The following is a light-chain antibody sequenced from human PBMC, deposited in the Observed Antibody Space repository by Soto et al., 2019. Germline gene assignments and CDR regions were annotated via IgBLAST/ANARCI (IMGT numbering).Light chain of an antibody. CDR2: DAS. CDR1: QSVSSY. V-gene: IGKV3-11*01. CDR3: QQRSNWPPA. J-gene: IGKJ4*01. Sequence: EIVLTQSPATLSLSPGERATLSCRASQSVSSYLAWYQQKPGQAPRLLIYDASNRATGIPARFSGSGSGTDLPLTISSLEPEDFAVYYCQQRSNWPPAFGGGNKVEIK.